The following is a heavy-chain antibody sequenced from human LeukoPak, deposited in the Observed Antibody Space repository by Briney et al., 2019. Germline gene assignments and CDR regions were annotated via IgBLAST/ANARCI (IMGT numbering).Heavy chain of an antibody. CDR2: INPSGGST. J-gene: IGHJ3*02. V-gene: IGHV1-46*01. CDR3: ARPYYDRSGYSTSIAFDI. Sequence: ASVKVSCKASGYTFTSYYMHWVRQALGQGLEWMGIINPSGGSTSYAQKFQGRVTMARDTSTSTVYMELSSLRSEDTAVYYCARPYYDRSGYSTSIAFDIWGQGTMVTVSS. CDR1: GYTFTSYY. D-gene: IGHD3-22*01.